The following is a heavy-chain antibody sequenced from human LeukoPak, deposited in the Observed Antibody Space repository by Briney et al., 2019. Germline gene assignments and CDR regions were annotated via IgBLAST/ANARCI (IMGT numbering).Heavy chain of an antibody. CDR1: GGTFSSYA. CDR3: ARGNCSSTSCYRSPFDY. D-gene: IGHD2-2*01. J-gene: IGHJ4*02. CDR2: IIPIFGTA. Sequence: SVKVSCKASGGTFSSYAISWVRQAPGQGLEWMGGIIPIFGTANYAQKFQGRVTITADKSTSTAYMELSSLRSEDTAVYYCARGNCSSTSCYRSPFDYWGQGTLVTVSS. V-gene: IGHV1-69*06.